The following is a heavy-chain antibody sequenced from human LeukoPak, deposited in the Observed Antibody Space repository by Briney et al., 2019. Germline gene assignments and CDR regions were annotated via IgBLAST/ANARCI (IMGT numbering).Heavy chain of an antibody. J-gene: IGHJ3*02. V-gene: IGHV4-59*01. CDR2: IYYSGST. CDR3: ARPYYGSDTSAFDI. D-gene: IGHD3-10*01. CDR1: GGSISSYY. Sequence: PSETLSLTCTVSGGSISSYYWSWIRQPPGKGLEWIGYIYYSGSTNYKPSLKSRVTISVDTSKNQFSLKLSSVTAADTAVYYCARPYYGSDTSAFDIWGQGTMVTVSS.